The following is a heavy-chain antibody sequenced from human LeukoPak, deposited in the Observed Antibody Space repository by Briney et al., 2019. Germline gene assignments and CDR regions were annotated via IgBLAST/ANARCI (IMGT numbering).Heavy chain of an antibody. CDR2: IYYSGST. J-gene: IGHJ3*02. D-gene: IGHD2-2*01. V-gene: IGHV4-39*07. CDR1: VGSISSSRYY. Sequence: SETLSLTCTVSVGSISSSRYYWGWIRQPPGKGLECLGSIYYSGSTYSNPSLKSRVTISVDRSKNQFSLKLSSVTAADTAVYYCARAVIVVVPAVDAFDIWGQGTMVTVSS. CDR3: ARAVIVVVPAVDAFDI.